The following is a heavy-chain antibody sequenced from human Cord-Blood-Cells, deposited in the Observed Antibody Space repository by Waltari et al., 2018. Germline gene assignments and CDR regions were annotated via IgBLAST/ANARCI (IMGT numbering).Heavy chain of an antibody. CDR3: ARVGIAAAGTIDY. D-gene: IGHD6-13*01. CDR1: GGSISSGDYY. Sequence: QVQLQESGPGLVKPSQTLSLTCTVSGGSISSGDYYWIWIRQPPGKGLEWIGYIYYSGSTYYNPSLKSRVTISVDTSKNQFSLKLSSVTAADTAVYYCARVGIAAAGTIDYWGQGTLVTVSS. CDR2: IYYSGST. V-gene: IGHV4-30-4*08. J-gene: IGHJ4*02.